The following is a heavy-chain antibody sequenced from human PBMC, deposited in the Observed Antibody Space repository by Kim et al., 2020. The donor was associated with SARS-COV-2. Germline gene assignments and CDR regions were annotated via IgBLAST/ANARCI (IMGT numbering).Heavy chain of an antibody. CDR3: ARVEGYSSGWYSLY. J-gene: IGHJ4*02. V-gene: IGHV4-4*07. Sequence: TPSLKSRVTMSVDTSKNQFSLKLSSVTAADTAVYYCARVEGYSSGWYSLYWGQGTLVTVSS. D-gene: IGHD6-19*01.